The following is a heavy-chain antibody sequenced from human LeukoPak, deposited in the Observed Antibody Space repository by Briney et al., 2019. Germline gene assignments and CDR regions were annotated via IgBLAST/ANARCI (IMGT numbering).Heavy chain of an antibody. D-gene: IGHD5-24*01. CDR2: TSSSSSYI. V-gene: IGHV3-21*01. CDR1: GLTFSSYS. CDR3: ARDRWLQSQRYFDY. Sequence: PGGSLRLSCAASGLTFSSYSMNWVRQAPGKGLEWVSSTSSSSSYIYYADSVKGRFTISRDNAKNSLYVQMDSLRAEDTAVYYCARDRWLQSQRYFDYWGQGILVTVSS. J-gene: IGHJ4*02.